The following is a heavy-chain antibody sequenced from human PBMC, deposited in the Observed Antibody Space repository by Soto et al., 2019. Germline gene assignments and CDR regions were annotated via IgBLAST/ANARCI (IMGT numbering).Heavy chain of an antibody. D-gene: IGHD6-19*01. CDR3: AHRKTTVAVATYFDL. Sequence: QITLKESGPTLVKPTQTLTLTCTFSVLSVTNSGEGVCWIRQPPGKALEWLATLYWDGDKRYSPSLRKRASVSTDTYKSQVVLTMTDMGPEDTGTYFCAHRKTTVAVATYFDLWGQGTLVTVS. J-gene: IGHJ4*02. V-gene: IGHV2-5*02. CDR2: LYWDGDK. CDR1: VLSVTNSGEG.